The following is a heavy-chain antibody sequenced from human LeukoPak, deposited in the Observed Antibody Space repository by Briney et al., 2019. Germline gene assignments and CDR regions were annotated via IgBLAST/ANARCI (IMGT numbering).Heavy chain of an antibody. CDR1: GYTFTSYG. J-gene: IGHJ4*02. CDR2: ISAYNGNT. Sequence: GASVKVSCKASGYTFTSYGISWVRQAPGQGLEWMGWISAYNGNTNYAQKLQGRATVTTDTSTSTAYMELRSLRSDDTAVYYCARGYCSSTSCQITDYWGQGTLVTVSS. CDR3: ARGYCSSTSCQITDY. V-gene: IGHV1-18*01. D-gene: IGHD2-2*01.